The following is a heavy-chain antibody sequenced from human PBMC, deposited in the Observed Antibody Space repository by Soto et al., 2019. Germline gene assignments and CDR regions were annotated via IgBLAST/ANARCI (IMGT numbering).Heavy chain of an antibody. J-gene: IGHJ5*02. CDR1: GYTFTSYA. CDR3: ARDLFRSPLPNWFDP. Sequence: ASVKVSCKASGYTFTSYAMHWVRQAPGQRLEWMGWINAGNGNTKYSQKFQGRVTITRDTSASTAYMELSSLRSEDTAVYYCARDLFRSPLPNWFDPWGQGTLVTVS. V-gene: IGHV1-3*01. CDR2: INAGNGNT.